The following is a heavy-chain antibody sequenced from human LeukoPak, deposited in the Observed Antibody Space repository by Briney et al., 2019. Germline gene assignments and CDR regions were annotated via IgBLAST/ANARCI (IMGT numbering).Heavy chain of an antibody. CDR3: ARDCGGGSCYGPYDAFDI. D-gene: IGHD2-15*01. J-gene: IGHJ3*02. CDR1: GFTFSSYE. CDR2: ISSSGSTI. V-gene: IGHV3-48*03. Sequence: GGSLRLSCAASGFTFSSYEMNWVRRAPGKGLEWVSYISSSGSTIYYADSVKGRFTISRDNAKNSLYLQMNSLRAEDTAVYYCARDCGGGSCYGPYDAFDIWGQGTMVTVSS.